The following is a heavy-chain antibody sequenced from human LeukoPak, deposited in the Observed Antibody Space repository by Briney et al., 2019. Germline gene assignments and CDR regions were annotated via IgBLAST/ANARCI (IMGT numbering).Heavy chain of an antibody. CDR3: AKGLYDSSGYHPCDY. J-gene: IGHJ4*02. CDR2: ISGSGGST. Sequence: GGSLRLSCAASGFTFSSYAMSWVRQAPGKGLEWVSAISGSGGSTYYADSVKGRFTISRDNSKNTLYLQMNSLRAEDTAVYYCAKGLYDSSGYHPCDYWGQGTLVTVSS. D-gene: IGHD3-22*01. CDR1: GFTFSSYA. V-gene: IGHV3-23*01.